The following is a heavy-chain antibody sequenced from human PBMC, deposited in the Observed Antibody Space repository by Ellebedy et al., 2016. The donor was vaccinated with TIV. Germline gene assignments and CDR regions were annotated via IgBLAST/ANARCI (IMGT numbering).Heavy chain of an antibody. CDR2: INPNTGGT. CDR3: ARPGLRAGTQGRGDWFDP. Sequence: AASVKVSCKASGYTLTSYYIHWVRQAPGQRLEWMGWINPNTGGTKYAQSFQGRVIMTRDTSISTVYMELTRLRSDDTAVYYCARPGLRAGTQGRGDWFDPWGQGTLVTVSA. V-gene: IGHV1-2*02. D-gene: IGHD6-13*01. CDR1: GYTLTSYY. J-gene: IGHJ5*02.